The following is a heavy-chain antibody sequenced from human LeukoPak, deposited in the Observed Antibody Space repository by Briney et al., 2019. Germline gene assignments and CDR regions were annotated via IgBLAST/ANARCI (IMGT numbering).Heavy chain of an antibody. Sequence: ASVKVSCKASGYTFTSYAMNWVRQAPGQGLGWMGWINTNTGNPTYAQGFTGRFVFSLHTSVSTAYLQISSLKAEDTAVYYCARAGITGTTAAFDIWGQGTMVTVSS. CDR1: GYTFTSYA. D-gene: IGHD1-7*01. CDR2: INTNTGNP. J-gene: IGHJ3*02. V-gene: IGHV7-4-1*02. CDR3: ARAGITGTTAAFDI.